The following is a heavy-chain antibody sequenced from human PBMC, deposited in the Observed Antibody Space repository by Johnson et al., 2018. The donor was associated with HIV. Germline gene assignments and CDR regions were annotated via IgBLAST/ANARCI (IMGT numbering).Heavy chain of an antibody. J-gene: IGHJ3*02. Sequence: QVQLVESGGGVVQPGRSLRLSCAASGFTFKSYTVHWVRQAPGKGLEWVAVISYDGTKKNYADSVKGRFTISRDNSKSTLYLQMNSLRPEDTAVYYCVKWDEVVAATSGFDIWGQGTMVTVSS. CDR1: GFTFKSYT. CDR3: VKWDEVVAATSGFDI. CDR2: ISYDGTKK. D-gene: IGHD2-15*01. V-gene: IGHV3-30-3*02.